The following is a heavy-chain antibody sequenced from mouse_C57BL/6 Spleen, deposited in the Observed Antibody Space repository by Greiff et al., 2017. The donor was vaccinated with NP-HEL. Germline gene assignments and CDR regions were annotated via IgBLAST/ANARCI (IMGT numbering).Heavy chain of an antibody. CDR1: GFNIKDYY. CDR3: TTTIWNYSNYGGYAMDY. CDR2: IDPEDGDT. D-gene: IGHD2-5*01. V-gene: IGHV14-1*01. Sequence: EVQLQQSGAELVRPGASVKLSCTASGFNIKDYYMHWVKQRPEQGLEWIGRIDPEDGDTEYAPKFQGKATMTADTSSNTAYLQLSSLTSEDTAVYYCTTTIWNYSNYGGYAMDYWGQGTSVTVSS. J-gene: IGHJ4*01.